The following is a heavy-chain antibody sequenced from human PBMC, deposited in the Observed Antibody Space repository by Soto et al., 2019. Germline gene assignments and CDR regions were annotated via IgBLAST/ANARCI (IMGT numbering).Heavy chain of an antibody. Sequence: AVSLRLSCAASGFTFSSYSMNWVRQAPGKGLEWVSSISSSSSYIYYADSVKGRFTISRDNAKNSLYLQMNSLRAEDTAVYYCESGEYSSSATQDYYYYYGMSVWGQGTTVIVS. D-gene: IGHD6-6*01. CDR1: GFTFSSYS. V-gene: IGHV3-21*01. CDR2: ISSSSSYI. CDR3: ESGEYSSSATQDYYYYYGMSV. J-gene: IGHJ6*02.